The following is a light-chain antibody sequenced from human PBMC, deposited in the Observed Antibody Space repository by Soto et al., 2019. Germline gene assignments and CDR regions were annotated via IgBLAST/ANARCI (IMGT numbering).Light chain of an antibody. CDR1: QSISDS. CDR2: KAS. V-gene: IGKV1-5*03. Sequence: DIPMTQSPSTLSASVGDRVTITCRASQSISDSLAWYQQKPGKAPKLLIYKASNLKSGVPSRFSGSGSGTEYTLTISSLQPDDFASYYCQQYNGYWTFGQGTKVAIK. J-gene: IGKJ1*01. CDR3: QQYNGYWT.